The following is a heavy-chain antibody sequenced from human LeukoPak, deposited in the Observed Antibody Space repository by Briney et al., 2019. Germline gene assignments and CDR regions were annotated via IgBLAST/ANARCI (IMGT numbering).Heavy chain of an antibody. CDR3: ARSYDSSKFDY. V-gene: IGHV4-30-4*08. D-gene: IGHD3-22*01. Sequence: SETLSLTCTVSGGSISSGGYYWSWIRQHPGKGLEWIGYIYYSGSTYYNPSLKSRITISVDTSKNQSSLKLSSVTAADTAVYYCARSYDSSKFDYWGQGTLVTVSS. J-gene: IGHJ4*02. CDR1: GGSISSGGYY. CDR2: IYYSGST.